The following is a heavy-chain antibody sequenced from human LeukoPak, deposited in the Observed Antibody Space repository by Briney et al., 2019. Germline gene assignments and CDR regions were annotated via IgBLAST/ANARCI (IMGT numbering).Heavy chain of an antibody. Sequence: SETLSLTCIVSGDSISSTSYYWAWIRQPPGKGLEWIGMIFYSGSAYYTPSPRGRVTLSVDTSRNQFSLNLISVTAADTSVYFCARQQSDTSLFDPWGQGTLVTVSS. CDR2: IFYSGSA. D-gene: IGHD2-21*02. CDR1: GDSISSTSYY. V-gene: IGHV4-39*01. J-gene: IGHJ5*02. CDR3: ARQQSDTSLFDP.